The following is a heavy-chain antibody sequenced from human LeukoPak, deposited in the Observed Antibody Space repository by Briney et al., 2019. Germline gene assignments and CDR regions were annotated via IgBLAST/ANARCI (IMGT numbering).Heavy chain of an antibody. J-gene: IGHJ3*02. CDR1: GTSIRSYY. Sequence: PSETLSLTCAVSGTSIRSYYWSWIRQPAGKELEWIGRIYSSGSTDYNPSLKSRVTMSADTSKNYFSLRLSSMTAADTAMYYCARDLMGAGLSGDAFDIWGQGTMVTVSS. CDR2: IYSSGST. D-gene: IGHD1-26*01. V-gene: IGHV4-4*07. CDR3: ARDLMGAGLSGDAFDI.